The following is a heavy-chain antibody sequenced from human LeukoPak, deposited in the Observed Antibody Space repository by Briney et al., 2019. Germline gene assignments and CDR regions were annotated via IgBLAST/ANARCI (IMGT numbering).Heavy chain of an antibody. Sequence: GGSLRLSCAASGFTVSSNYMSWVRQAPGKGLEWVSILYSGDTTYYADSVKGRFSISRDNSKNTPYLQMNSLRAEDTAVYYCARVKGDSGGIWDYFYYMDVWGRGPTVTVSS. CDR3: ARVKGDSGGIWDYFYYMDV. J-gene: IGHJ6*03. D-gene: IGHD1-26*01. CDR2: LYSGDTT. V-gene: IGHV3-53*01. CDR1: GFTVSSNY.